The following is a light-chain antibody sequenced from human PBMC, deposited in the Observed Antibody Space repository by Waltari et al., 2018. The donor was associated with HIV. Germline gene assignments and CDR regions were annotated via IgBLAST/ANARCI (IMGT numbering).Light chain of an antibody. CDR1: QSVSGW. J-gene: IGKJ1*01. CDR3: QQYNSYST. CDR2: KTS. V-gene: IGKV1-5*03. Sequence: DMQMTQSPSTLSASVGDRVTITCRAGQSVSGWLAWYQQKSGTPPKLLIYKTSTLEAGVPSRFSGSGSGAEYTLTINGLQPDDFASYYCQQYNSYSTFGQGTKVEL.